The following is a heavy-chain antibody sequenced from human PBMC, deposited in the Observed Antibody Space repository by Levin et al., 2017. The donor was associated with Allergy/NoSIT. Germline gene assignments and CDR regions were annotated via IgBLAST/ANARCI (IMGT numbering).Heavy chain of an antibody. CDR2: IYPGDSDT. CDR1: GYSFPNYW. Sequence: GESLKISCKGSGYSFPNYWIGWVRQMPGKGLEWMGIIYPGDSDTRYSPSFQGQVTISADKSISTAYLQWSSLKASDTAMYYCARQPSAVAGIDAFDIWGQGTMVTVSS. CDR3: ARQPSAVAGIDAFDI. V-gene: IGHV5-51*01. D-gene: IGHD6-19*01. J-gene: IGHJ3*02.